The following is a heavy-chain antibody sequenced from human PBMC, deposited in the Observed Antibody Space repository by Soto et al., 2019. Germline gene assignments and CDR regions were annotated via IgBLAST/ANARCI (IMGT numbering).Heavy chain of an antibody. CDR3: ARVLRYFDTPYGMDV. V-gene: IGHV3-23*01. CDR1: GFTFSNHA. J-gene: IGHJ6*02. CDR2: IGGSGRNT. D-gene: IGHD3-9*01. Sequence: GGSLTLSCAASGFTFSNHAMSWVRHAPGKGLEWVSGIGGSGRNTYYADYVKGRFTISRDNSQNTLFLQMNSLRAEDTAEYYCARVLRYFDTPYGMDVWGQGTTVTVSS.